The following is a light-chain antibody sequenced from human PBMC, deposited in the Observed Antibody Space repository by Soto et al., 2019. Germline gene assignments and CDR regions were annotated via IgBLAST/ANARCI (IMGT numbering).Light chain of an antibody. J-gene: IGLJ1*01. V-gene: IGLV2-14*03. CDR2: DVS. Sequence: QSVLTQPASVSGSAAQSITVCCTETSSDVGTYEYVSWYQQHPGKAPKRLIYDVSNRPSGVSTRFSGSKSGNTASLTISGLQAEDEGDYYCTSYTTRRLYVFGSGTKVTV. CDR3: TSYTTRRLYV. CDR1: SSDVGTYEY.